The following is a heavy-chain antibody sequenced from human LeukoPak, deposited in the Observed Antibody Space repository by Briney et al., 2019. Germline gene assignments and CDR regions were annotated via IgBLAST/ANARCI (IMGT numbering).Heavy chain of an antibody. V-gene: IGHV4-39*07. D-gene: IGHD3-16*02. J-gene: IGHJ4*02. CDR2: IYYSGST. CDR1: GGSISSSSYY. CDR3: ARTGGLRLGELSANFDY. Sequence: SETLSLTCTVSGGSISSSSYYWGWIRQPPGKGLEWIGSIYYSGSTYYNPSLKSRVTISVDTSKNQFSLKLSSVTAADTAVYYCARTGGLRLGELSANFDYWGQGTLVTVSS.